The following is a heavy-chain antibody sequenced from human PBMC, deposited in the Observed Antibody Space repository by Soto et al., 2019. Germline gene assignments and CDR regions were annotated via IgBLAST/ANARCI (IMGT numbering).Heavy chain of an antibody. CDR2: MLYDGTNI. CDR3: AKDDGTGS. CDR1: GFSFSTVG. Sequence: QVQLVESGGGVVQPGRSLRLSCAASGFSFSTVGMHWVRQAPGKGLEWLAGMLYDGTNIHYADSVKGRFTISRDSSKNTGYLEMNNLRAEDTAVYFCAKDDGTGSWGQGTLVTVSS. J-gene: IGHJ5*02. D-gene: IGHD1-1*01. V-gene: IGHV3-30*18.